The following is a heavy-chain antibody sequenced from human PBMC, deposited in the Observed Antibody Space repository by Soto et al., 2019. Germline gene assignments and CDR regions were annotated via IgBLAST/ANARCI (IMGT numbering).Heavy chain of an antibody. CDR3: ARFGEFKNYYYYGMDV. V-gene: IGHV5-51*01. J-gene: IGHJ6*02. D-gene: IGHD3-10*01. Sequence: EVQLVQSGAEVKKPGESLKISCKGSGYSFNNYWIGWVRQMPGKGLEWMGVIYPGDSDYKYSPSFQGQVTISADKSISTAYLQWSSLKASDTAIYYCARFGEFKNYYYYGMDVWGQGTTVTVSS. CDR2: IYPGDSDY. CDR1: GYSFNNYW.